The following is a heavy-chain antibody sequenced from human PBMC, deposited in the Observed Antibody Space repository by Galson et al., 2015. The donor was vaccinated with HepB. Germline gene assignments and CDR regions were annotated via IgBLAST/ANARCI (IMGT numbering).Heavy chain of an antibody. CDR3: TTVGYYYYYYMDV. Sequence: SLRLSCAASGFTFSNAWMSWVRQAPGKGLEWVGRIKSKTDGGTTDHAAPVKGRLIISRDDSTNTLYLQINSLRAEDTAVYYCTTVGYYYYYYMDVWGKGTTVTVSS. J-gene: IGHJ6*03. V-gene: IGHV3-15*01. CDR2: IKSKTDGGTT. CDR1: GFTFSNAW.